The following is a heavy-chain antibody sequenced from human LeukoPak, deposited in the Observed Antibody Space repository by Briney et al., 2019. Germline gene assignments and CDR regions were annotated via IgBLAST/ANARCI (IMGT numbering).Heavy chain of an antibody. CDR1: GGSFSGYY. Sequence: SETLSLTWAVYGGSFSGYYWSWIRQPPGKGLGWIGEINHSGSTNYNPSLKSRVTISVDTSKNQFSLKLSSVTAADTAVYYCARRRIAAAGTRWFDPWGQGTLVTVSS. V-gene: IGHV4-34*01. CDR2: INHSGST. D-gene: IGHD6-13*01. CDR3: ARRRIAAAGTRWFDP. J-gene: IGHJ5*02.